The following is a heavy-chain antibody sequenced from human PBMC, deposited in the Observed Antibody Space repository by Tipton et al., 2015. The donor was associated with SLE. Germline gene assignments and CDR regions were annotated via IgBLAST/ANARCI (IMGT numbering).Heavy chain of an antibody. CDR1: GDSVSSNTAA. CDR2: TYYRSNFHY. J-gene: IGHJ3*02. D-gene: IGHD7-27*01. V-gene: IGHV6-1*01. Sequence: GLVKPSQTLSLTCAIFGDSVSSNTAAWNWIRQSPSRGLEWLGRTYYRSNFHYDYALSMQSRITITPETTRNRFSLQLNSVTPDDTAVYYCARFNWEDAFDIWGQGTIATVSS. CDR3: ARFNWEDAFDI.